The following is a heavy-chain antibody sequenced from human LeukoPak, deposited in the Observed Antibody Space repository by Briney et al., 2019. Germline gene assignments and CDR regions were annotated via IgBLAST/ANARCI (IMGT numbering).Heavy chain of an antibody. CDR2: IYSSGHT. V-gene: IGHV4-59*08. Sequence: SETLSLTCTVSGSSISNYYRSWIRQPPGKGLEWIGYIYSSGHTNYNPSLKNRDTISVDTSKNQFSLNLTSVTAADTAVYYCARHFSGAAAPLPFDYWGQGTLVTVSS. CDR1: GSSISNYY. J-gene: IGHJ4*02. D-gene: IGHD6-13*01. CDR3: ARHFSGAAAPLPFDY.